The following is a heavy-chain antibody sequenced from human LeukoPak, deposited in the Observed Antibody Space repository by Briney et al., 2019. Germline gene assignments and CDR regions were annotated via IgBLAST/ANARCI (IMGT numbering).Heavy chain of an antibody. D-gene: IGHD2-2*01. Sequence: GGSLRLSCAASVFSFSSDAMSWVRQAPGKGLECVSAISSSGGIAYYPGSVKGRFTISRDNSKNTLYLQMNSLRAEDTAVYYCAKVGDGHCSTPSCYGWFDPWGQGTLVTVSS. J-gene: IGHJ5*02. CDR1: VFSFSSDA. V-gene: IGHV3-23*01. CDR3: AKVGDGHCSTPSCYGWFDP. CDR2: ISSSGGIA.